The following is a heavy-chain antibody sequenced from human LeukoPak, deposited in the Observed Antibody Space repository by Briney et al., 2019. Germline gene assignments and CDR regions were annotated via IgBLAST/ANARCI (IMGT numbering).Heavy chain of an antibody. CDR1: GFTFSSHG. J-gene: IGHJ4*02. V-gene: IGHV3-23*01. CDR3: ARGPTTVTRAFDY. D-gene: IGHD4-17*01. CDR2: SSSIGGRT. Sequence: GGSLRLSCAASGFTFSSHGMNWVRQAPGKGLEWVSGSSSIGGRTYYADSVKGRFTVTRDNSRNTLHPQMNSLRVEDTGVYYCARGPTTVTRAFDYWGQGTLVTDSS.